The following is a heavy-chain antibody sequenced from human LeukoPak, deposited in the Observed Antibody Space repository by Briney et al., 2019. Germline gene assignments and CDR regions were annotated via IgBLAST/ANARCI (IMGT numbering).Heavy chain of an antibody. D-gene: IGHD4-4*01. CDR3: ARDERGVTTDNWFDP. V-gene: IGHV4-30-2*01. CDR1: GGSISSGGYS. J-gene: IGHJ5*02. Sequence: PSQTLSLTCAVSGGSISSGGYSWSWIRQPPGKGLEWIGYIYHSGSTYYNPSLKSRVTISVDRSKNQFSLKLSSVTAADTAVYYCARDERGVTTDNWFDPWGQGTLVTVSS. CDR2: IYHSGST.